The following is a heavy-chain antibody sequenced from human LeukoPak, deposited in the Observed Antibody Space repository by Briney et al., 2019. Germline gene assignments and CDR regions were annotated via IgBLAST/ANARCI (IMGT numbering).Heavy chain of an antibody. Sequence: GGSLRLSCAASGFTFRSYGMSWVRQAPGKGLEWVSAISGSSGRTYYADSVKGRFSISRDNSKNTLYLQMNSLRAEDTAVYYCARDSSSSYDYWGQGTLVTVSS. CDR2: ISGSSGRT. J-gene: IGHJ4*02. CDR1: GFTFRSYG. CDR3: ARDSSSSYDY. D-gene: IGHD6-6*01. V-gene: IGHV3-23*01.